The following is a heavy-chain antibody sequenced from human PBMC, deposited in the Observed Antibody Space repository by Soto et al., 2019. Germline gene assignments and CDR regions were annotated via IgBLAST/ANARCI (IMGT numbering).Heavy chain of an antibody. CDR1: GFTFSSYW. J-gene: IGHJ4*02. D-gene: IGHD4-4*01. CDR3: ARGLGTTSTVTTGY. V-gene: IGHV3-74*01. CDR2: INSDGTTT. Sequence: GGSLRLSCAASGFTFSSYWMHWVRQVPGKGLVWVSHINSDGTTTNYADSVKGRFTISRDNGKNTLYLQMNSLRVEDTAVYYCARGLGTTSTVTTGYWGQGTLVTVSS.